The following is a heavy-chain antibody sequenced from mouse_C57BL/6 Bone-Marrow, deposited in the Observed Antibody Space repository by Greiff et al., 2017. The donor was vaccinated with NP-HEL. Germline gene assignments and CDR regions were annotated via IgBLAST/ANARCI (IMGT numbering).Heavy chain of an antibody. Sequence: QVQLQQPGAELVKPGASVKMSCKASGYTFTSYWITWVKQRPGQGLEWIGDIYPGSGSTNYNEKFKSKATLTVDTSSSTAYMQLSSLTSEDSAVYYCESGYYYCSSAWFAYWGQGTLVTVSA. J-gene: IGHJ3*01. V-gene: IGHV1-55*01. CDR1: GYTFTSYW. CDR2: IYPGSGST. D-gene: IGHD1-1*01. CDR3: ESGYYYCSSAWFAY.